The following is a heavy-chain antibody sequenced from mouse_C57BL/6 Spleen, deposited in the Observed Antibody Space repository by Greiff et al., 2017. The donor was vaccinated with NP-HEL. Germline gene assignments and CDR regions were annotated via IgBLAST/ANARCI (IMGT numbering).Heavy chain of an antibody. J-gene: IGHJ3*01. CDR3: ARMGYYGSSYAWFAY. Sequence: EVKLQESGPELVKPGASVKISCKASGYTFTDYYMNWVKQSHGKSLEWIGDINPNNGGTSYNQKFKGKATLTVDKSSSTAYMELRSLTSEDSAVYYCARMGYYGSSYAWFAYWGQGTLVTVSA. D-gene: IGHD1-1*01. CDR2: INPNNGGT. V-gene: IGHV1-26*01. CDR1: GYTFTDYY.